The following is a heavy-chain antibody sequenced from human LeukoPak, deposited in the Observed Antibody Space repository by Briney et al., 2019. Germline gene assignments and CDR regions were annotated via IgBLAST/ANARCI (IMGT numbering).Heavy chain of an antibody. V-gene: IGHV3-11*04. J-gene: IGHJ4*02. CDR2: ISSSGTTI. CDR1: GFTFSDYY. Sequence: AGGSLRLSCAASGFTFSDYYVRWIRQAPGKGLEWVSYISSSGTTIYYADSVKGRFTIARDNAKNSVYLEMNSLRADDTAVYYCARSARLMKGVVEVTALDDWGQGTLVTVSS. D-gene: IGHD3-3*01. CDR3: ARSARLMKGVVEVTALDD.